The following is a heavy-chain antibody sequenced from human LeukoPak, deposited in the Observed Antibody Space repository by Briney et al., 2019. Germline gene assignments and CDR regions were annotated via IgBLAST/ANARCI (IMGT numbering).Heavy chain of an antibody. CDR1: GFTFDDCA. Sequence: PGGSLRPSCAASGFTFDDCAMHWVRQAPGKGLEWVSLISGDGGGTYYADSVKGRFTISRNNSKNSPYLQMNSLRTEDTALYYCAKVRVGSKWDSVDYWGQGILVTVSS. J-gene: IGHJ4*02. CDR2: ISGDGGGT. V-gene: IGHV3-43*02. D-gene: IGHD1-26*01. CDR3: AKVRVGSKWDSVDY.